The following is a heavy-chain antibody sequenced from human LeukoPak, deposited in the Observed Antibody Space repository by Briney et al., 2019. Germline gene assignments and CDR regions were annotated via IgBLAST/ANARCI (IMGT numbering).Heavy chain of an antibody. Sequence: GGSLTLSCPASGFTFSDYYMSWIRQPPGKGLEWVSYISSSVSSMWYADSVKGRFTISRDNAKNSLYLQMNSLRAEDTAVYYCARRVYSTYGMDVWGQGTTVTVSS. CDR2: ISSSVSSM. J-gene: IGHJ6*02. V-gene: IGHV3-11*01. D-gene: IGHD5-18*01. CDR1: GFTFSDYY. CDR3: ARRVYSTYGMDV.